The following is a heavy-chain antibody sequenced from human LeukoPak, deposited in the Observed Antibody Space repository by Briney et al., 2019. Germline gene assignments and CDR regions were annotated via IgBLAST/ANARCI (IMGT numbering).Heavy chain of an antibody. CDR2: MNPNSGNT. D-gene: IGHD5-12*01. J-gene: IGHJ6*03. V-gene: IGHV1-8*03. Sequence: ASVKVSCKASGYTFTSYDINWVRQATGQGLEWMGWMNPNSGNTGYAQKFQGRVTITRNTSISTAYMELSSLRSEDTAVYYCARVVATWGGYYYYMDVWGKGTTVTVSS. CDR1: GYTFTSYD. CDR3: ARVVATWGGYYYYMDV.